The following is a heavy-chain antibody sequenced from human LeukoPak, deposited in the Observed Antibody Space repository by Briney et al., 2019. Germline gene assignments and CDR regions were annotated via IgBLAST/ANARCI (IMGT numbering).Heavy chain of an antibody. Sequence: GGPLRLSCAASGFTFKRYAMHWVRQAPGKGLEWLTIMSYDGNISYYADSVKGRFTISRDNSNDTLYLQMNSLRADDTAIYYCTRGRSVYGSGSYSAYWGQGTLVTVSS. CDR3: TRGRSVYGSGSYSAY. V-gene: IGHV3-30*04. CDR1: GFTFKRYA. J-gene: IGHJ4*02. D-gene: IGHD3-10*01. CDR2: MSYDGNIS.